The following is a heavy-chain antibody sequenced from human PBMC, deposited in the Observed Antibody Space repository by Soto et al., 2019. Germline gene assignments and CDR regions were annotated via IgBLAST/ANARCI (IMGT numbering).Heavy chain of an antibody. CDR2: ISYDGSNK. CDR3: ARDKGQWQQGLVDY. CDR1: GFTFSSYA. J-gene: IGHJ4*02. Sequence: QVQLVESGGGVVQPGRSLRLSCAASGFTFSSYAMHWVRQAPGKGLEWVAVISYDGSNKYYADSVKGRCNISRDNSKNTLYLQMNSLRAEDTAVYYCARDKGQWQQGLVDYWGQGTLVTVSS. D-gene: IGHD6-19*01. V-gene: IGHV3-30-3*01.